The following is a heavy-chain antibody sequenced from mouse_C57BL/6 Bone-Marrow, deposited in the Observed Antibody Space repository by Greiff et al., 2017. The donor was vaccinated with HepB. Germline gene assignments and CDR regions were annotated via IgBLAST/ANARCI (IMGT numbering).Heavy chain of an antibody. CDR3: TIDSPRNFDY. CDR2: IDPENGDT. CDR1: GFNIKDDY. V-gene: IGHV14-4*01. J-gene: IGHJ2*01. Sequence: VQLQQSGAELVRPGASVKLSCTASGFNIKDDYMHWVKQRPEQGLEWIGWIDPENGDTEYASKFQGKATITADTSSNTAYLQLSSLTSEDTAVYYCTIDSPRNFDYWGQGTTLTVSS. D-gene: IGHD3-2*01.